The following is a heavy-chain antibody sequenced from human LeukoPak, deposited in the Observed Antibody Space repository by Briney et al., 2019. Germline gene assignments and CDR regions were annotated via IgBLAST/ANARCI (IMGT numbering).Heavy chain of an antibody. J-gene: IGHJ1*01. CDR2: INHSGST. D-gene: IGHD3-3*01. CDR3: ARGGNYDFWSGYYQLAEYFQH. CDR1: GGPFSGYY. Sequence: SETLSHTCAAYGGPFSGYYWSWIRQPPGKGLEWIGEINHSGSTNYNPSLKSRVTISVDTSKNQFSLKLSSVTAADTAVYYCARGGNYDFWSGYYQLAEYFQHWGQGTLVTVSS. V-gene: IGHV4-34*01.